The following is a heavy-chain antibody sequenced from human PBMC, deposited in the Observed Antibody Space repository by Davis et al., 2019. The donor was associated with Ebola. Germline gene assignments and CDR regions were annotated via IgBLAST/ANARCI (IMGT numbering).Heavy chain of an antibody. Sequence: PGGSLRLSCAASGFTFSGSAMHWVRQASGKGLEWVRRIRSKANSYATAYAASVKGRFTISRDDSKNTAYLQMNSLKTEDTAVYYCTVTTTHDDYWGQGTLVTVSS. V-gene: IGHV3-73*01. CDR1: GFTFSGSA. D-gene: IGHD4-11*01. CDR2: IRSKANSYAT. CDR3: TVTTTHDDY. J-gene: IGHJ4*02.